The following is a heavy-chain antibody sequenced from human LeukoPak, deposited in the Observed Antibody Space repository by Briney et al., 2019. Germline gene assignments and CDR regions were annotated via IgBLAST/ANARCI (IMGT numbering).Heavy chain of an antibody. CDR1: GFTFSSYA. D-gene: IGHD3-10*01. Sequence: GGSLRLSCAASGFTFSSYAMSWVRQAPGKGLEWVSAISGSGGSTYYADSVKGRFTISRDNSKNTLYLQMNSLRAEDTAVYYCARDRGKSSDYGSGSYPDWGQGTLVTVSS. J-gene: IGHJ4*02. V-gene: IGHV3-23*01. CDR3: ARDRGKSSDYGSGSYPD. CDR2: ISGSGGST.